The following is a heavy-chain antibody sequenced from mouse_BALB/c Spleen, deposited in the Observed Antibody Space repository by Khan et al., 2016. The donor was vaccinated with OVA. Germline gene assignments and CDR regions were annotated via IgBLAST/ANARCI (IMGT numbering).Heavy chain of an antibody. CDR1: GYTFTDYV. CDR2: IYPGSGST. J-gene: IGHJ3*01. V-gene: IGHV1-81*01. D-gene: IGHD1-1*01. Sequence: QVQLQQSGPELVKPGTSVKMSCKASGYTFTDYVISWVKQRTGQGLEWIGEIYPGSGSTYYNGKFKGKATLTADKSSNTAYMQLSSLTSEDDAVNCAARSYDGDWFAYWGQGTLVTVSA. CDR3: ARSYDGDWFAY.